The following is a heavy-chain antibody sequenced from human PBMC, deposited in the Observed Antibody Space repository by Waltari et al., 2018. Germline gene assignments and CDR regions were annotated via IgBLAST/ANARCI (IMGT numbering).Heavy chain of an antibody. D-gene: IGHD6-13*01. CDR3: AELPKAGGGFGWFDP. CDR1: GGSISSYY. Sequence: QVQLQESGPGLVKPSETLSLTCTVSGGSISSYYWSWIRQPPGKGLGWVGYIYYSGSNKHNPSLKGPITISGDKAKDPFLLEVRFLNAADTGVYYCAELPKAGGGFGWFDPWGQGTLVTVSS. V-gene: IGHV4-59*01. J-gene: IGHJ5*02. CDR2: IYYSGSN.